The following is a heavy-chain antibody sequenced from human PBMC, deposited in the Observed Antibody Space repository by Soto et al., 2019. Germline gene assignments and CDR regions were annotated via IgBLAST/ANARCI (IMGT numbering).Heavy chain of an antibody. V-gene: IGHV4-34*01. Sequence: PSETLSLTCAVYGGSFSGYYWSWIRQPPGKGLEWIGEINHSGSTNYNPSLKSRVTISVDTSKNQFSLKLSSVTAADTAVYYCARGRKSSWLDYWGQGTLVTVS. D-gene: IGHD6-13*01. J-gene: IGHJ4*02. CDR3: ARGRKSSWLDY. CDR2: INHSGST. CDR1: GGSFSGYY.